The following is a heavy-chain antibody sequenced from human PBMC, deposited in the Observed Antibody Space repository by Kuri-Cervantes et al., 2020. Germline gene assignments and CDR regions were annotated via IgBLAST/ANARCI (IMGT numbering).Heavy chain of an antibody. J-gene: IGHJ6*01. CDR3: AKAVLL. CDR2: ISWDGGST. CDR1: GFTFDDYT. Sequence: GGSLRLSCAASGFTFDDYTMHWVRQAPGKGLEWVSLISWDGGSTYYADSVKGRFTISRDNSKNTLYLQMNSLRAEDTAVYYCAKAVLLWGQGTTVTVSS. V-gene: IGHV3-43*01. D-gene: IGHD4/OR15-4a*01.